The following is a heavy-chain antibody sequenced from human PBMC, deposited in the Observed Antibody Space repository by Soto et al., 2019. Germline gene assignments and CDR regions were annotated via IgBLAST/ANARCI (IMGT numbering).Heavy chain of an antibody. CDR1: GFTFSGSA. CDR3: TSQGYSYGFVY. J-gene: IGHJ4*02. V-gene: IGHV3-73*01. CDR2: IRSKANSYAT. Sequence: PGGSLRLSCAASGFTFSGSAMHWVRQASGKGLEWVGRIRSKANSYATAYVASVKGRFTISRDDSKNTAYLQMNSLKTEDTAVYYCTSQGYSYGFVYWGQGTLVTAPQ. D-gene: IGHD5-18*01.